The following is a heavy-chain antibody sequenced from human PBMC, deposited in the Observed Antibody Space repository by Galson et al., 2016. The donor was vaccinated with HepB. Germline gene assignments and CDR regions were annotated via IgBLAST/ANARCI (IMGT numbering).Heavy chain of an antibody. J-gene: IGHJ5*02. CDR2: IWNDGTNK. CDR1: GFTFGSYG. V-gene: IGHV3-33*01. D-gene: IGHD1-1*01. Sequence: SLRLSCAASGFTFGSYGMRWVRRAPGKGLEWVAAIWNDGTNKYYADSVKGRFTISRDNSKNTLYLQMNSLRAEDTAVYYCARDYVTTATRWFDPWGQGTLVTVSS. CDR3: ARDYVTTATRWFDP.